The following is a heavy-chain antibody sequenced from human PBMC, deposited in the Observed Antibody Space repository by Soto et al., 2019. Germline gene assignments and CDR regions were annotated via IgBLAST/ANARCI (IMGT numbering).Heavy chain of an antibody. J-gene: IGHJ3*02. CDR2: ITPMCGTI. CDR3: ARLRRETFLNDDFDI. CDR1: GTFKSYS. V-gene: IGHV1-69*01. Sequence: QVQLVQSGAEVKKPGYSVKVSCKASGTFKSYSSTWVRQAPGQGLEWMGVITPMCGTINYEQKFQGKVKITADESTNKAYMELSSLRSGDTAVYYCARLRRETFLNDDFDIWGPGTMVTVSS.